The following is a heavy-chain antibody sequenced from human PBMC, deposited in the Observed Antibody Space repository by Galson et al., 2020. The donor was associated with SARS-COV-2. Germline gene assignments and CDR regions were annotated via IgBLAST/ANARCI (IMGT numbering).Heavy chain of an antibody. CDR3: ARRRVQLWFFDY. D-gene: IGHD5-18*01. V-gene: IGHV4-39*01. J-gene: IGHJ4*02. CDR2: IYYSGST. CDR1: SSSYY. Sequence: SSSYYWGWIRQPPGKGLEWIGSIYYSGSTYYNPSLKSRVTISVDTSKNQFSLKLSSVTAADTAVYYCARRRVQLWFFDYWGQGTLVTVSS.